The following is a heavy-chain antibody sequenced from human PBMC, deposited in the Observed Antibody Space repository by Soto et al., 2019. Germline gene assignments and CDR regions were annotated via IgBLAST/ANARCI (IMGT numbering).Heavy chain of an antibody. CDR1: GGPFISYA. CDR3: ARGSTSWLGKQQLVRRKATYYYYGMDV. J-gene: IGHJ6*02. CDR2: IIPIFGTA. Sequence: VKVSCKASGGPFISYAVSWVRQAPGQGLEWMGGIIPIFGTANYAQKFQCRVTITADKSTSTAYMELSSLRSEDTAVYYCARGSTSWLGKQQLVRRKATYYYYGMDVCGQRTTVTVSS. D-gene: IGHD6-13*01. V-gene: IGHV1-69*06.